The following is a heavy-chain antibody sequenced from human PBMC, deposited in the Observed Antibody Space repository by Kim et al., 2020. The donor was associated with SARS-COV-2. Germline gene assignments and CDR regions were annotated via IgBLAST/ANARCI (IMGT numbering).Heavy chain of an antibody. V-gene: IGHV3-23*01. D-gene: IGHD3-10*01. CDR3: AKLKTMLQGVNYFDS. CDR1: GFPFSRQA. CDR2: IGGSGERT. J-gene: IGHJ4*02. Sequence: GGSLRLSCAASGFPFSRQAMAWVRQAPGKGLEWVSAIGGSGERTYYAESVKGRFIMSRDISKNTIYLQMSSLRAEDTAIYYCAKLKTMLQGVNYFDSWGQGTLVTVSA.